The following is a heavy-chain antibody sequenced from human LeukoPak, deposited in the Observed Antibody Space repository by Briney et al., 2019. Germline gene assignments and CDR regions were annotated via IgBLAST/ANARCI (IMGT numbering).Heavy chain of an antibody. CDR3: ARRGRIFGVVIIGYFDY. CDR1: GFTFSDYY. Sequence: GGSLRLSCAASGFTFSDYYMSWIRQAPGKGLEWVSYISGRSSYTDYVGFVKGRFTISRDNAKNSLYLQMNSLRAEDTAVYYCARRGRIFGVVIIGYFDYWGQGTLATVSS. CDR2: ISGRSSYT. V-gene: IGHV3-11*03. D-gene: IGHD3-3*01. J-gene: IGHJ4*02.